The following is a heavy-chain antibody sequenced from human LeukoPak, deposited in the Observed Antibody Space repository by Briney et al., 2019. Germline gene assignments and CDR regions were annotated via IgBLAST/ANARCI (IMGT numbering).Heavy chain of an antibody. Sequence: GGSLRLSCAASGFTFSSYAMSWVRQAPGRGLEWVSAITGSGGSTYYADSVKGRFTISRDNSKNTLYLQMNSLRAEDTAVYYCARDRGRTYYYDSSGSHDAFDIWGQGTMVTVSS. CDR2: ITGSGGST. V-gene: IGHV3-23*01. D-gene: IGHD3-22*01. CDR3: ARDRGRTYYYDSSGSHDAFDI. J-gene: IGHJ3*02. CDR1: GFTFSSYA.